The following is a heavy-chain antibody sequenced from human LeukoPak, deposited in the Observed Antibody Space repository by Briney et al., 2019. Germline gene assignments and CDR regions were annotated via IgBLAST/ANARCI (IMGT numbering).Heavy chain of an antibody. Sequence: SETLSLTCTVSGVSISSSNSYWGWIRQPPGKGLEWTGSIYYSGSTYYNPSLKSRVSISVDTSKNQFSLKLSSVTAADTAVYYCARDARVQKWFGELLKTTTYYFDYWGRGPWSPCPQ. J-gene: IGHJ4*02. CDR1: GVSISSSNSY. V-gene: IGHV4-39*07. D-gene: IGHD3-10*01. CDR2: IYYSGST. CDR3: ARDARVQKWFGELLKTTTYYFDY.